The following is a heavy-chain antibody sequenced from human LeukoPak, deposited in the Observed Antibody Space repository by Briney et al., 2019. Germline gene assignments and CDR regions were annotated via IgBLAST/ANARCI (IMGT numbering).Heavy chain of an antibody. CDR3: ARPGGIEDYYYYMDV. D-gene: IGHD1-26*01. Sequence: SETLSLTCTVSGGSISCSSYYWGWIRQPPGKGLEWIGSIYYSGSTYYNPSLKSRVTISVDTSKNQFSLKLSSVTAADTAVYYCARPGGIEDYYYYMDVWGKGTTVTVSS. CDR1: GGSISCSSYY. V-gene: IGHV4-39*01. J-gene: IGHJ6*03. CDR2: IYYSGST.